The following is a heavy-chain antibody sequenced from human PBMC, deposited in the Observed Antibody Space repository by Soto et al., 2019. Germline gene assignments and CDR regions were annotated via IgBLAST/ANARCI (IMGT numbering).Heavy chain of an antibody. D-gene: IGHD2-21*02. Sequence: QVHLHESGPGLVKPSETLSLTCTVSNDSISNYYWNWIRQSPGKGLEWIGYISYPGTTNYNPSLKRRGAISLDTSKTPFSLTLSSVTAADTAVYFCARGGVMVTDNWLDPWGQGTLVTVSS. V-gene: IGHV4-59*08. CDR1: NDSISNYY. CDR2: ISYPGTT. CDR3: ARGGVMVTDNWLDP. J-gene: IGHJ5*02.